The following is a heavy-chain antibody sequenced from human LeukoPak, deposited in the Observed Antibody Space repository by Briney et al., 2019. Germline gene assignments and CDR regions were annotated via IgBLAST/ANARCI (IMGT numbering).Heavy chain of an antibody. V-gene: IGHV3-30*02. CDR1: GITFSNYT. J-gene: IGHJ4*02. Sequence: QPGGSLRLSCAASGITFSNYTMHWVRQAPGKGLEWVAFIRYDGSNKYYADSVKGRFTISRDNSKNTLYLQMNSLRAEDTAVYYCAKGPRTVRFGDRHKGMFDYWGRGTLVTVSS. D-gene: IGHD3-10*01. CDR3: AKGPRTVRFGDRHKGMFDY. CDR2: IRYDGSNK.